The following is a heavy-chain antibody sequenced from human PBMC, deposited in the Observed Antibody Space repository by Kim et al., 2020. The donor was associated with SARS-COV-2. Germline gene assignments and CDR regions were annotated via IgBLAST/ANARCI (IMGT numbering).Heavy chain of an antibody. Sequence: ASVKVSCKASGYTFTTYALSWVRQAPGQGLEWMGWINTNTGNPTYAQGFTGRFVFSLDTSVSTAYLQISSLKAEDTAVYYWARGKTESVTTPLTYWGQGTLVTVSS. CDR2: INTNTGNP. J-gene: IGHJ4*02. V-gene: IGHV7-4-1*02. D-gene: IGHD4-17*01. CDR3: ARGKTESVTTPLTY. CDR1: GYTFTTYA.